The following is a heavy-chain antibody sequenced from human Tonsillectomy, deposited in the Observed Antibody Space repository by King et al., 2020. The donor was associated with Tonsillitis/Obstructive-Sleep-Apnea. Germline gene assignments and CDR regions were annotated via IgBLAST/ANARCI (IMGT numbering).Heavy chain of an antibody. CDR1: GGSITNYY. V-gene: IGHV4-59*08. CDR2: IYYDGNT. J-gene: IGHJ6*03. D-gene: IGHD1-14*01. CDR3: ARGVVPGVYFYYYMDV. Sequence: QLQESGPGLVKPSETLSLTCAVSGGSITNYYWSWIRQPPGKGLEWIGYIYYDGNTNYNPSLRSRVTISADTSKNQVSLGLTSVTAADTAVYYCARGVVPGVYFYYYMDVWGRGTTVTVSS.